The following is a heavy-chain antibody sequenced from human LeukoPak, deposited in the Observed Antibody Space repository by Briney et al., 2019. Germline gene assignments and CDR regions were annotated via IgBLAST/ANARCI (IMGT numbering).Heavy chain of an antibody. Sequence: GESPKISCKGSGYSFSNYWIGWVRQMPGKGLEYMGIIYPGDSDTRYSPSFQGQVTITADKSSSTAYLQWSSLKASDTAMYYCARPAGRDNYFIDWGQGTLVTVSS. CDR1: GYSFSNYW. J-gene: IGHJ4*02. CDR3: ARPAGRDNYFID. D-gene: IGHD5-24*01. V-gene: IGHV5-51*01. CDR2: IYPGDSDT.